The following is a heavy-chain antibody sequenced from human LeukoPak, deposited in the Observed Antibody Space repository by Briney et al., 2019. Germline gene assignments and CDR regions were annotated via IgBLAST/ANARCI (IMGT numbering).Heavy chain of an antibody. CDR2: INQDGSEK. Sequence: GGPLRLSCVASGFTFSRYWMSWVRQAPGKGLEWVANINQDGSEKYYVDSVKGRFTISRGNSKNSLYLQMSSLRAEDTAVYYCATDPRPDSGNFLGFEYWGQGTLVTVSS. CDR1: GFTFSRYW. D-gene: IGHD4-23*01. V-gene: IGHV3-7*01. CDR3: ATDPRPDSGNFLGFEY. J-gene: IGHJ4*02.